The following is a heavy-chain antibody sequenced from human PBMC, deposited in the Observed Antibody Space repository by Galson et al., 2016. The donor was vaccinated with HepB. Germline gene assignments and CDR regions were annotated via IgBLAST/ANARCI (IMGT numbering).Heavy chain of an antibody. CDR3: TREGGAAGADSSKGLDV. CDR1: GFSFRWHS. Sequence: SLRLSCAASGFSFRWHSMYWVRQAPGKGLEWVAVISYDGSEKHYGDAVKGRFIISRDNFKNTMSLQMNSLRVKDTAVYFWTREGGAAGADSSKGLDVWGQGTTVIVSS. D-gene: IGHD6-13*01. V-gene: IGHV3-30*03. J-gene: IGHJ6*02. CDR2: ISYDGSEK.